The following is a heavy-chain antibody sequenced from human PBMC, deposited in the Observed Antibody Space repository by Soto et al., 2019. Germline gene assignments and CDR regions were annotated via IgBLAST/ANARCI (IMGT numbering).Heavy chain of an antibody. CDR3: ARDYYDFWSGYSSSNYGMDV. CDR2: INPDNGNT. D-gene: IGHD3-3*01. CDR1: GYTFTTSA. J-gene: IGHJ6*02. Sequence: ASVKVSCKTSGYTFTTSAMDWVRQAPGQRLEWMGWINPDNGNTKYSPRFRGRVTITRDTSASTAYMEVSSLRSEDTAVYYCARDYYDFWSGYSSSNYGMDVWGQGTTVTVSS. V-gene: IGHV1-3*01.